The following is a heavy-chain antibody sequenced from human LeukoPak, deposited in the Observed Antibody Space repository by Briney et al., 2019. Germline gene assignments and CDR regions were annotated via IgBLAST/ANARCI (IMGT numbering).Heavy chain of an antibody. CDR2: ISWNSGSI. CDR1: GFTFDNYA. Sequence: GRSLRLSCEASGFTFDNYAMHWVRQAPGKGLEWVSGISWNSGSIGYADSVKGRFTISRDNAKNSLYLQMNSLRAEDTAVYYCARGAAMIVVVMAEYFQHWGQGTLVTVSS. J-gene: IGHJ1*01. V-gene: IGHV3-9*01. CDR3: ARGAAMIVVVMAEYFQH. D-gene: IGHD3-22*01.